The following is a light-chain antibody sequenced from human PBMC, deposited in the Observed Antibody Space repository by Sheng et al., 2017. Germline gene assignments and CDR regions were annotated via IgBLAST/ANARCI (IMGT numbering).Light chain of an antibody. CDR3: QQSYSTPWT. CDR2: AAS. V-gene: IGKV1-39*01. J-gene: IGKJ1*01. Sequence: DIQMTQSPSSLSASVGDRVIITCRASQTIRTYVNWYQVKTGKAPTLLIYAASNLQSEVPSRFSGSASDPEFTLTISSLQVEDFATYYCQQSYSTPWTFGQGTEGGNET. CDR1: QTIRTY.